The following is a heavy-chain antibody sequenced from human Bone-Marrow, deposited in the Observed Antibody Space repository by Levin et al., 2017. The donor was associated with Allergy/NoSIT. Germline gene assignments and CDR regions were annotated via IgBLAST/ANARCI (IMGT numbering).Heavy chain of an antibody. Sequence: KQSGPTLVKPTETLTLTCTVSGFSLSNARMGVSWIRQPPGKALEWLAHIFSNDEKSYSTSLKSRLTISKDTSKSQVVLTMTNMDPVDTATYYCARIWGPAFGDFWSGYYTERGGMDVWGQGTTVTVSS. J-gene: IGHJ6*02. V-gene: IGHV2-26*01. CDR3: ARIWGPAFGDFWSGYYTERGGMDV. CDR1: GFSLSNARMG. CDR2: IFSNDEK. D-gene: IGHD3-3*01.